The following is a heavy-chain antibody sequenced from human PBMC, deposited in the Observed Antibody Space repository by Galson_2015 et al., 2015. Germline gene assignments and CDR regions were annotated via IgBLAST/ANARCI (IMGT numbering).Heavy chain of an antibody. CDR3: ARVIGYGSYNWFDP. J-gene: IGHJ5*02. CDR1: GFTVSSNY. V-gene: IGHV3-53*01. CDR2: IYSGGST. D-gene: IGHD5-12*01. Sequence: SLRLSCAASGFTVSSNYMSWVRQAPGKGLEWVSVIYSGGSTYYADSVKGRFTISRDNSKNTLYLQMNSLRAEDTAVYYCARVIGYGSYNWFDPWGQGTLVTVSS.